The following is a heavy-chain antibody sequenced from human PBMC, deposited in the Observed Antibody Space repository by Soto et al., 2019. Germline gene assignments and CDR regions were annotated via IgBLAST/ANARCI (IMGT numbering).Heavy chain of an antibody. J-gene: IGHJ4*02. Sequence: PSNTLSLTGAVSGGSFTSNNWATWVRQTPGQGLEWIGEIYRTGSNNYDPSLKGRVTISLDKSANQFSLKVTSLPAAATAVYYCASRDPGTSVDYWGQGTLVTVSS. CDR3: ASRDPGTSVDY. CDR2: IYRTGSN. D-gene: IGHD1-7*01. CDR1: GGSFTSNNW. V-gene: IGHV4-4*02.